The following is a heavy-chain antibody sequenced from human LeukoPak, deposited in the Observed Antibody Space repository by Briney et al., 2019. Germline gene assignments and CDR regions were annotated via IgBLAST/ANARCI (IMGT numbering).Heavy chain of an antibody. CDR3: ARGITMIVVGNWFDP. J-gene: IGHJ5*02. CDR2: IYYSGST. D-gene: IGHD3-22*01. CDR1: GGSISSYY. Sequence: SETLSLTCTVSGGSISSYYWSWIRQPPGKGLEWIGYIYYSGSTNYNPSLKSRVTISVDRSKNQFSLKLSSVTAADTAVYYCARGITMIVVGNWFDPWGQGTLVTVSS. V-gene: IGHV4-59*01.